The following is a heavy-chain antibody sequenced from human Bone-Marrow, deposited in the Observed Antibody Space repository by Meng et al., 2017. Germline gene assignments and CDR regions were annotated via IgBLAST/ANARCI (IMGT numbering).Heavy chain of an antibody. V-gene: IGHV3-53*05. J-gene: IGHJ4*02. Sequence: EVQLVEAGGGLIQPGGSLRLSCAASGFTVSSNYMSWVRQAPGKGLEWVSVIYSGGSTYYADSVKGRFTISRDDSKNTFYLQMNSLKSEDTAVYYCIAWYLGFWGQGTLVTVSS. CDR2: IYSGGST. CDR3: IAWYLGF. CDR1: GFTVSSNY.